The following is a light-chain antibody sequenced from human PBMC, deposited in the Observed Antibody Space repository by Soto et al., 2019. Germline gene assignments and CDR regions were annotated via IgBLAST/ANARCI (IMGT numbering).Light chain of an antibody. CDR1: QTISSNY. J-gene: IGKJ5*01. Sequence: EVVLTQSPGTLSLSRGERATLSCRASQTISSNYLAWYQQKPGQAPRLLIYGASGRATGIPDRFSGSGSGTDFTLTISRLEPEDFAVYYCQQYTSSLITFGQGTRLEI. V-gene: IGKV3-20*01. CDR3: QQYTSSLIT. CDR2: GAS.